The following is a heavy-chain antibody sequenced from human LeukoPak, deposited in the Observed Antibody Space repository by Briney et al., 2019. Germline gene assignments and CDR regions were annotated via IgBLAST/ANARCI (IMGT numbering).Heavy chain of an antibody. D-gene: IGHD2-15*01. J-gene: IGHJ3*02. Sequence: SETLSLTCTASGGSISSSSYYWGWIRQPPGKGLEWIGSIYYSGSTYYNPSLKSRVTISVDTSKNQFSLKLSSVTAADTAVYYCAGRVVVAAISDIDAFDIWGQGTMVTVSS. CDR1: GGSISSSSYY. CDR2: IYYSGST. V-gene: IGHV4-39*07. CDR3: AGRVVVAAISDIDAFDI.